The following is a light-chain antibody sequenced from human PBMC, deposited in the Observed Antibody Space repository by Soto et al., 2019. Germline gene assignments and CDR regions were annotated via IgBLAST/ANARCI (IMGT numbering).Light chain of an antibody. CDR1: SSNIGAGYD. J-gene: IGLJ2*01. Sequence: QPVLTQPPSVSGAPGQRVTISCTGSSSNIGAGYDVHWYQQLPGTAPKLLIYGNSNRPSGVPDRFSGSKSGTSASLAITGLQAEDEADYYCQSYDSSLSDSYVVFGGGTKVTVL. CDR2: GNS. CDR3: QSYDSSLSDSYVV. V-gene: IGLV1-40*01.